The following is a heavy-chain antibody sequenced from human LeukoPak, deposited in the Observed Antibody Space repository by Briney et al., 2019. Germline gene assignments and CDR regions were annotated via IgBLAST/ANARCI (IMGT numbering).Heavy chain of an antibody. D-gene: IGHD3-22*01. Sequence: SQTLSLTCTVSGGSISSGGYYWSWIRQHPGKGLEWIGYIYYSGSTYYNPSLKSRVTLYVDTSKNQFSLKLNSVTAADTAVYFCARHAGALVVNSAFDIWGHGTMVTVSS. J-gene: IGHJ3*02. CDR3: ARHAGALVVNSAFDI. CDR1: GGSISSGGYY. CDR2: IYYSGST. V-gene: IGHV4-31*03.